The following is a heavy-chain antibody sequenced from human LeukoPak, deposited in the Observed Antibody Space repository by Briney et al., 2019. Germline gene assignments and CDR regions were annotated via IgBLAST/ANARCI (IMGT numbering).Heavy chain of an antibody. CDR3: ARDAPTVGVDY. V-gene: IGHV3-20*04. J-gene: IGHJ4*02. Sequence: PGGSLRLSCAASGFIFDDYGMSWVRQAPGKGLEWVSGINWNGGSTGYADSVKGRFTISRNNAKNSLCLQMNSLRAEEDTALYYCARDAPTVGVDYWGQGTLVTVSS. CDR1: GFIFDDYG. CDR2: INWNGGST.